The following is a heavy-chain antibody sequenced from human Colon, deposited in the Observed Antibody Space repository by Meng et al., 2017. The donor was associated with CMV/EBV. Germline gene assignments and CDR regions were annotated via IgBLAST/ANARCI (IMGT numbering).Heavy chain of an antibody. J-gene: IGHJ4*02. CDR1: ANTYHTNN. V-gene: IGHV1-2*06. Sequence: PGTTWKSADSPSANTYHTNNLQPVHKAPGQGLAWMGRSYPQDGGTYYAQKFQDRVTLTRDTAITTAYMELSGLTSDATAIYYCVRESWYFDFWGEGTLVTVSS. D-gene: IGHD6-13*01. CDR2: SYPQDGGT. CDR3: VRESWYFDF.